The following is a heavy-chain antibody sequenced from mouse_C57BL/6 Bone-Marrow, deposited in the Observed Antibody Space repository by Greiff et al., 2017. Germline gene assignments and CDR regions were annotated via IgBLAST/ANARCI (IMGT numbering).Heavy chain of an antibody. J-gene: IGHJ4*01. D-gene: IGHD1-1*01. CDR2: IWSGGST. CDR1: GFTLTSYG. Sequence: QVQLQQSGPGLVQPSQSLSITCTVSGFTLTSYGVHWVRQSPGRGLEWLGVIWSGGSTAYYAAFISRLSISKDNSKGQVFFRMISLQADDTAICDGAGKSYYYGGYAMDDWGQGTSGTVSS. CDR3: AGKSYYYGGYAMDD. V-gene: IGHV2-2*01.